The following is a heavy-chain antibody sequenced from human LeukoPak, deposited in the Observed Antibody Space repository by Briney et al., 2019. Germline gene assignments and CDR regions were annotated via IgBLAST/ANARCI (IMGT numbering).Heavy chain of an antibody. Sequence: PSQTLSLTCTVSGGSISSGDYYWSWIRQPPGKGLEWIGYIYYSGSTYYNPSLKSRATISVDTSKNQFSLKLSSVTAADTAVYYCARVFKRAPKGYDAFDIWGQGTMVTVSS. CDR3: ARVFKRAPKGYDAFDI. D-gene: IGHD1-14*01. J-gene: IGHJ3*02. V-gene: IGHV4-30-4*08. CDR1: GGSISSGDYY. CDR2: IYYSGST.